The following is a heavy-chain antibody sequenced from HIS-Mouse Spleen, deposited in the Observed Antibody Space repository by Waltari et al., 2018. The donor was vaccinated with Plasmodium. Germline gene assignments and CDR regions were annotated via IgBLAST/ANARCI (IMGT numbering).Heavy chain of an antibody. D-gene: IGHD6-13*01. CDR2: INPNSGGT. CDR1: GYTFTGYY. CDR3: AIVLGYKAAAGTFVEYFQH. Sequence: QVQLVQSGAEVKKPGASVKVSCKASGYTFTGYYMHWVRQAPGPGLEWMGWINPNSGGTNYAKKFQGRVTMTRDTSISTAYMELSRLRSDDTGVHYCAIVLGYKAAAGTFVEYFQHWGQGTLVTVSS. J-gene: IGHJ1*01. V-gene: IGHV1-2*02.